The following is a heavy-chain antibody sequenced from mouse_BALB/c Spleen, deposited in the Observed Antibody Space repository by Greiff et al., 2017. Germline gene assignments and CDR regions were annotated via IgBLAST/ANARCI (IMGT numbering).Heavy chain of an antibody. Sequence: EVMLVESGGGLVKPGGSLKLSCAASGFTFSSYAMSWVRQTPEKRLEWVASISSGGSTYYPDSVKGRFTISRDNARNILYLQMSSLRSEDTAMYYCARGGSTMITTGYFDYWGQGTTLTVSS. CDR1: GFTFSSYA. D-gene: IGHD2-4*01. CDR3: ARGGSTMITTGYFDY. V-gene: IGHV5-6-5*01. J-gene: IGHJ2*01. CDR2: ISSGGST.